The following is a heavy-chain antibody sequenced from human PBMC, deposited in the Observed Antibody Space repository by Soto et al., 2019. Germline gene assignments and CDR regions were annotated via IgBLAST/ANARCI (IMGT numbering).Heavy chain of an antibody. Sequence: QLQLQESGPGLVKPSETLSLTCTVSGGSISSSSYYWGWIRQPPGKGLEWIGSIYYSGSTYYNPALKSRVTISVDTSKNQFSLKLSSVTAADTAVYYCARYYCSGGSCYSGYNWFDPWGQGTLVTVSS. CDR2: IYYSGST. V-gene: IGHV4-39*01. CDR3: ARYYCSGGSCYSGYNWFDP. CDR1: GGSISSSSYY. J-gene: IGHJ5*02. D-gene: IGHD2-15*01.